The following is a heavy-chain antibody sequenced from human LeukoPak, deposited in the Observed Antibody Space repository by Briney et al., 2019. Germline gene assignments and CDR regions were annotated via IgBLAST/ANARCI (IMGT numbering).Heavy chain of an antibody. CDR2: IYHTGDT. CDR3: ARGLSHRDAYDHFYNWFDP. D-gene: IGHD3-16*01. CDR1: GHSISNGNY. V-gene: IGHV4-38-2*02. Sequence: SQTLSLTCTVFGHSISNGNYWGWIRQPPGKGLEWIGSIYHTGDTHCNPSLKSRVTIFVDTFNNQISLRLSSVTAADTAVYYCARGLSHRDAYDHFYNWFDPWGQGTLVTVSS. J-gene: IGHJ5*02.